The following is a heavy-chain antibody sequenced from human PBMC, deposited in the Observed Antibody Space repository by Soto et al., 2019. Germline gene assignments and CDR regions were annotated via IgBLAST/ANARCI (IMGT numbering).Heavy chain of an antibody. CDR1: GYTFTSYY. Sequence: ASVKVSCKASGYTFTSYYMHWVRQAPGQGLEWMGIINPSGGSTSYAQKFQGGVTMTRDTSTSTVYMELSSLRSEDTAVYYCARDGGSGYEDYWGQGTLVTSPQ. J-gene: IGHJ4*02. CDR3: ARDGGSGYEDY. D-gene: IGHD5-12*01. V-gene: IGHV1-46*03. CDR2: INPSGGST.